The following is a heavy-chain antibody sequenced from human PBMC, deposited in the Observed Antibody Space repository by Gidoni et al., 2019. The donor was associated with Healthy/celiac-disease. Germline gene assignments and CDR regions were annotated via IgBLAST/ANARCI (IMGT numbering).Heavy chain of an antibody. D-gene: IGHD3-22*01. CDR3: ALLTYYYDSSGYYVAEYFQH. Sequence: QVTLKESGPVLEKPTETLTLTCPVTGFSLSNASMSVSWIRQPPGKALEWLAHIFSNDEKSYITSLKSRLTISKDTYKSQVVLTMTNMDPVDTATYYCALLTYYYDSSGYYVAEYFQHWGQGTLVTVSS. CDR2: IFSNDEK. J-gene: IGHJ1*01. V-gene: IGHV2-26*01. CDR1: GFSLSNASMS.